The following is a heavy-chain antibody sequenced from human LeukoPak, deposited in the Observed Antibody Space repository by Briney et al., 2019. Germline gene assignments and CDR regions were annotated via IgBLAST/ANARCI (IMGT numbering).Heavy chain of an antibody. CDR3: ARDPVYSSGWYSDDY. CDR1: GGSISSYY. Sequence: SETLSLTCTVSGGSISSYYWSWIRQPAGKGLEWIGRIYTSGSTNYNPSLKSRVTMSVDTSKNQFSLKPSSVTAADTAVYYCARDPVYSSGWYSDDYWGQGTLVTVSS. J-gene: IGHJ4*02. D-gene: IGHD6-19*01. CDR2: IYTSGST. V-gene: IGHV4-4*07.